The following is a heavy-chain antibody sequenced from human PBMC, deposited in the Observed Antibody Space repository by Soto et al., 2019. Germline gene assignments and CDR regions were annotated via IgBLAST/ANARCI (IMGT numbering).Heavy chain of an antibody. J-gene: IGHJ4*02. CDR1: GYTFTSFD. Sequence: QVQLVQSGTEVKKPGASVRVSCKASGYTFTSFDINWVRQASGQRPEWMGWMNPISFNTGFAEKFQGRVTLTSDTSIATAYMELSSLTSEDTAVYYCARGATPYGDFDYWGQGTLVAVSS. D-gene: IGHD4-17*01. V-gene: IGHV1-8*01. CDR3: ARGATPYGDFDY. CDR2: MNPISFNT.